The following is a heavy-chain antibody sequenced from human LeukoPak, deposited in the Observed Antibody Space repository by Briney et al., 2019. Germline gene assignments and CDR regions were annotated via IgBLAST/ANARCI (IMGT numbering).Heavy chain of an antibody. CDR3: ARDQLVLSYYYGMDV. D-gene: IGHD6-13*01. Sequence: GGSLRLSCAASGFTFSSYAMHWVRQAPGKGLEYVSATSSNGGITYYANSVEGRFTISRDNSKNTLYLQMGSLRAEDMAVYYCARDQLVLSYYYGMDVWGQGTTVTVSS. CDR1: GFTFSSYA. CDR2: TSSNGGIT. V-gene: IGHV3-64*01. J-gene: IGHJ6*02.